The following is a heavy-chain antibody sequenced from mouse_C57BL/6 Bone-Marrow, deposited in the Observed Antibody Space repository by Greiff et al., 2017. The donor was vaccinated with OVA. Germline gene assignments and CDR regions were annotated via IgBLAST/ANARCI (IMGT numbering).Heavy chain of an antibody. CDR3: ARSITTVVYGYFDV. D-gene: IGHD1-1*01. Sequence: VQLQQSGPELVKPGASVKISCKASGYAFSSSWMNWVKQRPGKGLEWIGRIYPGDGDTNYNGKFKGKATLTADKSSSTAYMQLSSLTSEDSAVYFCARSITTVVYGYFDVWGTGTTVTVSS. CDR2: IYPGDGDT. CDR1: GYAFSSSW. V-gene: IGHV1-82*01. J-gene: IGHJ1*03.